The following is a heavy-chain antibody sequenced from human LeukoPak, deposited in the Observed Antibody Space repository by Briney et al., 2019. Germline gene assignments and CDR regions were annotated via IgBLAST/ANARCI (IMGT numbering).Heavy chain of an antibody. CDR3: ARHRDGQGYYYMDV. D-gene: IGHD5-24*01. V-gene: IGHV4-59*08. CDR2: IYYSGST. CDR1: GGSISSYY. Sequence: SETLSLTCTVSGGSISSYYWSWIRQPPGKGLEWIGYIYYSGSTNYNPSLKSRVTISVDTSKNQFSLKLSSVTAADTAVYYCARHRDGQGYYYMDVWGKGTTVTISS. J-gene: IGHJ6*03.